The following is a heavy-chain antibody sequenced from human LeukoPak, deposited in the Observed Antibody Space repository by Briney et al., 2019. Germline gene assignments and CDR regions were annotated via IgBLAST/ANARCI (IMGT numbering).Heavy chain of an antibody. J-gene: IGHJ5*02. CDR2: INPNSGGT. V-gene: IGHV1-2*02. CDR1: GYTFTGYY. CDR3: ARDRSSPLGVPWFDP. Sequence: ASVKVSCKASGYTFTGYYMHWVRQAPGQGLEWMGWINPNSGGTNYAQKFQGRVTMTRDTSISTAYMELSRLRSDDTAVYYCARDRSSPLGVPWFDPWGQGTLVTVSP.